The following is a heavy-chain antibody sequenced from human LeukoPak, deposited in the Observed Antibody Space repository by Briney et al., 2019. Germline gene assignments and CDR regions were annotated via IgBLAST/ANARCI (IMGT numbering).Heavy chain of an antibody. CDR3: ARERGTVTKYFDY. CDR1: GGSISSYY. D-gene: IGHD4-11*01. CDR2: IYTSGST. J-gene: IGHJ4*02. Sequence: SETLSLTCTVSGGSISSYYWSWIRQPPGKGLEWIGYIYTSGSTNYNPSLKSRVTMSVDTSKNQFSLKLSSVTAADTAVYYCARERGTVTKYFDYWGQGTLVTVSS. V-gene: IGHV4-4*08.